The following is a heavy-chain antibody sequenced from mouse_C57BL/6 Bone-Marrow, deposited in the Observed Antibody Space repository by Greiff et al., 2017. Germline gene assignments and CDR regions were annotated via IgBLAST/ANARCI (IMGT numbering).Heavy chain of an antibody. J-gene: IGHJ2*01. V-gene: IGHV1-50*01. CDR1: GYTFTSYW. D-gene: IGHD1-1*01. CDR3: ARSHYYGSSYVHD. Sequence: QVQLQQPGAELVKPGASVKLSCKASGYTFTSYWMQWVKQRPGQGLEWIGEIDPSDSYTNYNQKFKGKATLTVDTSSSTAYMQLSSLTSEDSAVYYCARSHYYGSSYVHDWGQGTTLTVSS. CDR2: IDPSDSYT.